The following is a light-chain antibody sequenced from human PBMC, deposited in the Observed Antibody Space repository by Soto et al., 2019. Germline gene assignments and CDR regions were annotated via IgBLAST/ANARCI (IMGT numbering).Light chain of an antibody. Sequence: QSVLTQPPSVSAAPGLKVTISCSGSISNIGVNYVSWYQQVPGTAPKLLIYEHNKRPSGIPDRFSGSTSGPSATLGITGLQTGDEGDYYCATWDSNLRAVVFGGGTKLTVL. J-gene: IGLJ2*01. CDR3: ATWDSNLRAVV. CDR1: ISNIGVNY. CDR2: EHN. V-gene: IGLV1-51*01.